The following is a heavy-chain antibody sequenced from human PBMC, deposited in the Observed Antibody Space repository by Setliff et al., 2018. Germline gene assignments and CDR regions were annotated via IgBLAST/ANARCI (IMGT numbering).Heavy chain of an antibody. Sequence: LRLSCAASGFTFSDYYMSWFRQAPVKGLEWVSYISTSGTNVYYADSVKGRFTISRDNAKNTLYLQMNSLRAEDTAVYYCAREVNDNFWSGYLYYYGMDVWGQGTTVTVSS. J-gene: IGHJ6*02. CDR3: AREVNDNFWSGYLYYYGMDV. CDR2: ISTSGTNV. D-gene: IGHD3-3*01. CDR1: GFTFSDYY. V-gene: IGHV3-11*04.